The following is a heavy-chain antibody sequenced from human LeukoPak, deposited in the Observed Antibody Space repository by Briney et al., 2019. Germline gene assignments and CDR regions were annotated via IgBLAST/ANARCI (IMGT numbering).Heavy chain of an antibody. Sequence: SETLSLTCTVSGGSISSSSYYWGWIRQPPGKWLEWIGSIYYSGSTYYNPSLKSRVTISVDTSKNRFSLKLSSVTPADTAVYYCARYRARKYGSGSYSAFDIWGQGTMVTVSS. V-gene: IGHV4-39*01. CDR3: ARYRARKYGSGSYSAFDI. CDR2: IYYSGST. D-gene: IGHD3-10*01. J-gene: IGHJ3*02. CDR1: GGSISSSSYY.